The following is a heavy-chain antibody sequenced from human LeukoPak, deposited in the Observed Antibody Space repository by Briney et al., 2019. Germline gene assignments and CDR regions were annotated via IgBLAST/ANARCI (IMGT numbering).Heavy chain of an antibody. D-gene: IGHD3-10*01. CDR2: ISSSGSTI. CDR1: GFTFSSYE. Sequence: PGGSLRLSCAASGFTFSSYEMNWVRQAPGKGLEWVSYISSSGSTIYYADSVKGRFTISRDNAKNSLHLQMNSLRAEDTAVYYCARSGGLLWFGESRYYYYYMDVWGKGTTVTVSS. V-gene: IGHV3-48*03. J-gene: IGHJ6*03. CDR3: ARSGGLLWFGESRYYYYYMDV.